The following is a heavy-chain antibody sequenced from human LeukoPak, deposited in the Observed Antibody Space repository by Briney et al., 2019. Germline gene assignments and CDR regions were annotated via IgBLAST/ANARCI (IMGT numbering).Heavy chain of an antibody. D-gene: IGHD3-22*01. J-gene: IGHJ4*02. Sequence: SETLSLTCTVSGGSISSYYWGWIRQPPGKGLEWIGYIYYSGSTNYNPSLKSRVTISVDTSKNQFSLKLSSVTAADTAVYYCARVLKAYYYDSSGPFDYWGQGTLVTVSS. CDR3: ARVLKAYYYDSSGPFDY. CDR1: GGSISSYY. V-gene: IGHV4-59*01. CDR2: IYYSGST.